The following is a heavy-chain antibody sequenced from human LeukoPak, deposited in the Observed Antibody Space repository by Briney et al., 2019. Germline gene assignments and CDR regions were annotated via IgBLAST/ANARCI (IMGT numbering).Heavy chain of an antibody. V-gene: IGHV3-23*01. J-gene: IGHJ3*02. CDR3: AKGGARTFHI. Sequence: GGSLRLSYAASGFNFSSYAMSWVRQAPGKGLEWVSTISVSGGSTYYADSVKGRFTISRDNSKNTLYLQMNSLRAEDTAVYYCAKGGARTFHIWGQGTMVTVSS. D-gene: IGHD6-25*01. CDR1: GFNFSSYA. CDR2: ISVSGGST.